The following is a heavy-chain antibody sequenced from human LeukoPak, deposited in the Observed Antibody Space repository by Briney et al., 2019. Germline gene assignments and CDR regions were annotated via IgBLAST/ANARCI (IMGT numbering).Heavy chain of an antibody. CDR3: ARVTQTPRFYYYMDV. D-gene: IGHD2-21*02. CDR2: IIPIFGTA. CDR1: GGTFSSYA. J-gene: IGHJ6*03. V-gene: IGHV1-69*05. Sequence: VASVKVSCKASGGTFSSYAISWVRQAPGQGLEWMGGIIPIFGTANYAQKFQGRVTITTDESTSTAYMELSSLRSEDTAVYYCARVTQTPRFYYYMDVWGKGTTVTISS.